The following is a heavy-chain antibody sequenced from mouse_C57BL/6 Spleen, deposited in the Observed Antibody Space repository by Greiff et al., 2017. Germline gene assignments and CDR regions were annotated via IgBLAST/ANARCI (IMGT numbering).Heavy chain of an antibody. CDR2: IYPGDGDT. Sequence: QVQLQQSGAELVKPGASVKISCKASGYAFSSYWMNWVKQRPGKGLEWIGQIYPGDGDTNYNGKFKGKATLTADKSSSTAYMQLSSLTSEDSAVYFCARSFYYGYDEGYFDVWGTGTTVTVSS. V-gene: IGHV1-80*01. J-gene: IGHJ1*03. CDR1: GYAFSSYW. CDR3: ARSFYYGYDEGYFDV. D-gene: IGHD2-2*01.